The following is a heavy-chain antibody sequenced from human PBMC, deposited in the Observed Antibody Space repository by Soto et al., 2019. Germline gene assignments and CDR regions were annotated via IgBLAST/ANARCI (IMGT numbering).Heavy chain of an antibody. CDR3: ASAPFYGDYVRDVFDI. D-gene: IGHD4-17*01. CDR1: GFTFSSYG. V-gene: IGHV3-30*03. CDR2: ISYDGSNK. Sequence: PGGSLRLSCAASGFTFSSYGMHWVRQAPGKGLEWVAVISYDGSNKYYADSVKGRFTISRDNSKNTLYLQMNSLRAEDTAVYYCASAPFYGDYVRDVFDIWGQGTMVTVSS. J-gene: IGHJ3*02.